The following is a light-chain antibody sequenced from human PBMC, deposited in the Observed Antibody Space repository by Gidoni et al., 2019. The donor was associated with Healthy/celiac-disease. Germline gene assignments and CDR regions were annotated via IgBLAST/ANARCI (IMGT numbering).Light chain of an antibody. V-gene: IGKV1-5*03. CDR1: QSISDW. J-gene: IGKJ1*01. Sequence: DIQRTQSPSTLSASVGDRVTITCRASQSISDWLAWYQQKPGEAPNLLIYKASRLESGVPSRFSGSGSGTEFTLTISSLQPNDLATYYCQHYGSLWTFGQGTKVEIK. CDR2: KAS. CDR3: QHYGSLWT.